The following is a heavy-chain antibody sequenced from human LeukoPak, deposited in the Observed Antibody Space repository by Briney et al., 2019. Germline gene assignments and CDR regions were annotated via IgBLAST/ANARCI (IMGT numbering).Heavy chain of an antibody. Sequence: SETLSLTCTVSGGSISSSSAYWGWIRQPPGKGLEWIGSIYYSKNTYHNPSLKSRVTISAATSKNQFSLTLGSVSATDTAVYYCVSPRGFSYGYFDYWGQGTLVTVSS. CDR3: VSPRGFSYGYFDY. J-gene: IGHJ4*02. D-gene: IGHD5-18*01. V-gene: IGHV4-39*01. CDR2: IYYSKNT. CDR1: GGSISSSSAY.